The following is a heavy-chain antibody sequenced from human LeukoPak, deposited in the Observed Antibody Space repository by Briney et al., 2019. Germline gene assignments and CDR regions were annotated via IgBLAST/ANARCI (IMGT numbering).Heavy chain of an antibody. CDR3: ASLTTADAFDI. V-gene: IGHV1-3*03. J-gene: IGHJ3*02. Sequence: ASVKVSCKASGYTFTSYAMHWVRQAPGQRLEGVGWIKAVSGDTKYSQELQGRVTITRDTSATTVYMELSSLRYEDMAVYYCASLTTADAFDIWGQGTMVTVSS. D-gene: IGHD3-22*01. CDR2: IKAVSGDT. CDR1: GYTFTSYA.